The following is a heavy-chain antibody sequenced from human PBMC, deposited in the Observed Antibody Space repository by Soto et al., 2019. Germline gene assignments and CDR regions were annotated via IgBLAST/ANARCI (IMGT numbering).Heavy chain of an antibody. CDR2: IGTAGDT. CDR1: GFTFSSYD. V-gene: IGHV3-13*04. Sequence: EVQLVESGGGLVQPGGSLRLSCAASGFTFSSYDMHWVRQATGKGLEWVSAIGTAGDTYYPGSVKGRFTISRENAKNSLYLQMNSLRAGDTAVYYCARDGYSYGGSAERGHYGMDVWGQGTTVTVSS. D-gene: IGHD5-18*01. CDR3: ARDGYSYGGSAERGHYGMDV. J-gene: IGHJ6*02.